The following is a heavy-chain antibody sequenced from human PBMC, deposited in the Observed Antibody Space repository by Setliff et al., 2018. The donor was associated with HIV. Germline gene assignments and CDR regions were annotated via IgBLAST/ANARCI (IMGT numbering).Heavy chain of an antibody. CDR2: IIPILGIA. Sequence: GASVKVSCKASGGTFSSYTISWVRQAPGQGLEWMGRIIPILGIANYAQKFQGRVTITTDESTSTVYMELSSLRSEDTAVYYCARVPGYSSGWYNYFDYWGQGTLVTVSS. CDR3: ARVPGYSSGWYNYFDY. D-gene: IGHD6-19*01. CDR1: GGTFSSYT. V-gene: IGHV1-69*16. J-gene: IGHJ4*02.